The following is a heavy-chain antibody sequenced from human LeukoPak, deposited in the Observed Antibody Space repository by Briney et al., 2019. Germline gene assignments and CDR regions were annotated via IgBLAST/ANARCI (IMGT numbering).Heavy chain of an antibody. CDR2: IWYDGSNK. V-gene: IGHV3-33*01. CDR1: GFTFSSYG. Sequence: GRSLRLSCAASGFTFSSYGMHWVRQAPGKGLEWVAVIWYDGSNKYYADSVKGRFTISRDNSKNTLYLQMNSLRAEDTAVYYCARENHSGFECYFDYWGQGTLVTVSS. J-gene: IGHJ4*02. CDR3: ARENHSGFECYFDY. D-gene: IGHD3-10*01.